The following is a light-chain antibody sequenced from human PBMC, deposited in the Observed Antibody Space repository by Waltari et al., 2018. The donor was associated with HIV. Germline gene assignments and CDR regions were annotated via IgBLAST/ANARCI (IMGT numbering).Light chain of an antibody. Sequence: DIVMTQSPDALALSLGERATINCKSSRTILYNSNNKNYLAWYQQKPGQPPKLLIYWASTRESGVPDRFSGSGSGTDFTLTISNVQTEDMAAYYCQQYFNTPLTFGGGTKVEIK. V-gene: IGKV4-1*01. CDR1: RTILYNSNNKNY. J-gene: IGKJ4*01. CDR3: QQYFNTPLT. CDR2: WAS.